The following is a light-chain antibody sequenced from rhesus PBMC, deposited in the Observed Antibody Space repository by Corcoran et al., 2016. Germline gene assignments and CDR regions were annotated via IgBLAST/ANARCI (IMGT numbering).Light chain of an antibody. CDR3: QCTYGTDTYVHA. CDR1: QSISGL. Sequence: DIVMTQTPASVEAAVGGTVTIKCQASQSISGLLAWYQQKPGQPPKLLIYAASYLASGVPSRFKGSGSGTQFTLTISDLECADVATYYCQCTYGTDTYVHAFGGGTEVVVK. J-gene: IGKJ4*01. CDR2: AAS. V-gene: IGKV1-25*02.